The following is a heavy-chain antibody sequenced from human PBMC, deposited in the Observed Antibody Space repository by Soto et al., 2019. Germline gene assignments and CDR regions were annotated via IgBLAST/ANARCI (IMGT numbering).Heavy chain of an antibody. J-gene: IGHJ4*02. CDR3: VRAGGGWSFDS. V-gene: IGHV4-59*01. CDR2: IYFNGNT. Sequence: ETLSLTCTVSGGSISSYYWSWIRQPPGKGLEWIGYIYFNGNTDYNPSLKSRVTISVDTSKNQFSLNLSSVTTADTAVYYCVRAGGGWSFDSWAQGILVTVSS. D-gene: IGHD6-19*01. CDR1: GGSISSYY.